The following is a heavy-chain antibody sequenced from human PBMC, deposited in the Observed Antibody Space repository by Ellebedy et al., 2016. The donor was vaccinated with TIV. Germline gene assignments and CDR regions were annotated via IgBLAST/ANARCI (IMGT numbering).Heavy chain of an antibody. V-gene: IGHV6-1*01. CDR2: TYYRSKWYN. D-gene: IGHD1-1*01. CDR3: ARDYPAFYMETANWNGFDY. Sequence: SQTLSLTCAISGDSVSSNSAAWNWIRQSPSRGLEWLGRTYYRSKWYNDYAVSVKSRITINPDTSKNQFSLQLNSVTPEDTAVYYCARDYPAFYMETANWNGFDYWGQGTLVTVSS. CDR1: GDSVSSNSAA. J-gene: IGHJ4*02.